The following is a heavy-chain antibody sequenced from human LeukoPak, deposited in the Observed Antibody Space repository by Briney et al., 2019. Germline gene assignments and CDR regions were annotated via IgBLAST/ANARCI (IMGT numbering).Heavy chain of an antibody. D-gene: IGHD3-3*01. J-gene: IGHJ4*02. CDR1: GYTFTGYY. CDR2: INPNSGGT. V-gene: IGHV1-2*02. Sequence: ASVKVSCKTSGYTFTGYYMHWVRQAPGQGLEWMGWINPNSGGTNYAQKFQGRVTVTRDTSISTAYMELSRLRSDDTAVYYCARGIYTKTYYDFWSGYFNYWGQGTLVTVSS. CDR3: ARGIYTKTYYDFWSGYFNY.